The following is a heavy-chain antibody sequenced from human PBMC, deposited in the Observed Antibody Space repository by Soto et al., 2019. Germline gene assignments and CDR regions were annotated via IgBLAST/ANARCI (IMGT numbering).Heavy chain of an antibody. CDR3: AKNSENYGDSKSEH. J-gene: IGHJ1*01. CDR2: ISGSDGRT. CDR1: GFTFSNYA. V-gene: IGHV3-23*01. Sequence: EVQLLESGGGLVQPGGSLRLSCAASGFTFSNYAMNWVRQAPGKGLEWVSSISGSDGRTYYADSVKGRFTISRDNSKNTLYLQMNSLRAEDTAIYYCAKNSENYGDSKSEHWGQGTLVTVSS. D-gene: IGHD4-17*01.